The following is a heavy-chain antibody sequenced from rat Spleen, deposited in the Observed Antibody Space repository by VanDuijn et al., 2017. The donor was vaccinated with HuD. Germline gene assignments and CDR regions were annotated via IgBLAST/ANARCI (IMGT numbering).Heavy chain of an antibody. Sequence: QVQLKESGPGLVQPSQTLSLTCTVSGFSLTSYNVHWVRQPTGKGLEWMGVIWTGGSTDFNSVLRSRLSISRDTSKSQVFLKMNSLQTDDTAIYFCTRSYGGYSQHWFPYWGQGTLVTVSS. CDR2: IWTGGST. CDR3: TRSYGGYSQHWFPY. CDR1: GFSLTSYN. D-gene: IGHD1-11*01. J-gene: IGHJ3*01. V-gene: IGHV2-30*01.